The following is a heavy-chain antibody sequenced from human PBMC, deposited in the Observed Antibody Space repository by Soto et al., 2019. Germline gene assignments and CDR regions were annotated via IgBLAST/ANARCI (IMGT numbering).Heavy chain of an antibody. D-gene: IGHD3-22*01. CDR2: IYHGGST. CDR1: GGSISSYY. V-gene: IGHV4-59*08. J-gene: IGHJ5*02. CDR3: ARVGPWVPYYYDSSPYTFENWFDP. Sequence: PSETLSLTCTVSGGSISSYYWSWIRQPPGKGLEWIGSIYHGGSTYYDPSLNSRVTISVDMTNNHVSLILNSVTAADTAVYYCARVGPWVPYYYDSSPYTFENWFDPWGQGTLVTVSS.